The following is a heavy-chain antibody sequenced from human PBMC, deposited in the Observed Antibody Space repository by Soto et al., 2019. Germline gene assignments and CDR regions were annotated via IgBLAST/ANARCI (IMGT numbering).Heavy chain of an antibody. CDR3: ARADYSKFDY. Sequence: SETLSLTCTISGGSMNDYYWNWIRQPPGGGLDWIGHVYYIGTTKYSPSLQSRVTIAIDISKNQLSLKLSSVTAAATALYYCARADYSKFDYWGQRTLVTVSS. D-gene: IGHD4-4*01. J-gene: IGHJ4*02. V-gene: IGHV4-59*01. CDR1: GGSMNDYY. CDR2: VYYIGTT.